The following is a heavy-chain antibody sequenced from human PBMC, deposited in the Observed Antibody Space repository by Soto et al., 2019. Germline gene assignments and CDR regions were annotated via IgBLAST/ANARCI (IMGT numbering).Heavy chain of an antibody. V-gene: IGHV4-34*01. CDR3: AIGPRMWLAGGGY. CDR1: GGSFIGYY. D-gene: IGHD6-19*01. Sequence: PSETLSLTWAVYGGSFIGYYWSWVRQAAFKWLEWLVEINHSGITDYNPSLKSRSTISIDTSKKQFSLKLNSVTAADTAVYYCAIGPRMWLAGGGYWGQGTQVTVSS. J-gene: IGHJ4*02. CDR2: INHSGIT.